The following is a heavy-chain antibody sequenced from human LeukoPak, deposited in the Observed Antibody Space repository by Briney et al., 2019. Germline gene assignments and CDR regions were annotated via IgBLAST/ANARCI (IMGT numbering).Heavy chain of an antibody. CDR2: INPNSGGT. J-gene: IGHJ4*02. CDR1: GYTFTGYF. Sequence: ASVKVSCKASGYTFTGYFMHWVRQAPGQGLEWMGWINPNSGGTNYAQKFKGRVTMTRDTSISTAYMELSRLRSDDTAVYYCARVGAEYQLLYDQYYFDYWGQGTLVTVSS. V-gene: IGHV1-2*02. D-gene: IGHD2-2*02. CDR3: ARVGAEYQLLYDQYYFDY.